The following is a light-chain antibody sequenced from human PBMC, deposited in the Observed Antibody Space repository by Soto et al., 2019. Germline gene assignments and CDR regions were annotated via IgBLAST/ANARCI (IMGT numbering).Light chain of an antibody. CDR1: SSDVGAYNY. Sequence: QSVLTQPASVSGSPGRSITISCTGTSSDVGAYNYVSWYQQYPGKAPKLMIYGVTNRPSGVSNRFSGSKTGNTASLTISGLQAEDEADYYCFSHRGGDSHVFGTGTKVTV. J-gene: IGLJ1*01. CDR2: GVT. V-gene: IGLV2-14*01. CDR3: FSHRGGDSHV.